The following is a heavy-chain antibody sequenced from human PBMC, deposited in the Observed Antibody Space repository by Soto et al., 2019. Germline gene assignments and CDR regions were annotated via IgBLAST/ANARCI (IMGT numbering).Heavy chain of an antibody. J-gene: IGHJ6*02. CDR3: AKRWSYYDSSGYYNYYYYYGMDV. CDR2: ISYDGSNK. CDR1: GFTFSSYG. V-gene: IGHV3-30*18. Sequence: PGGSLRFSCAASGFTFSSYGMHWVRQAPGKGLEWVAVISYDGSNKYYADSVKGRFTISRDNSKNTLYLQMNSLRAEDTAVYYCAKRWSYYDSSGYYNYYYYYGMDVWGQGTTVTVSS. D-gene: IGHD3-22*01.